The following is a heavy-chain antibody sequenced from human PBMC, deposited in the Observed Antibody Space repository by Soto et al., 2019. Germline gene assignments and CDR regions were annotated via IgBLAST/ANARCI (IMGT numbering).Heavy chain of an antibody. CDR2: INHSRRT. Sequence: QVQLQQWGAGLLKPSETLSLTCAVYGGSFSGYYWSWIRQPPGKGLEWIGEINHSRRTNYNPSLKSRVTISVDTSKNQFSLKLSSVTAADTAVYYWARGWGRIFDYWGQGTLVTVSS. J-gene: IGHJ4*02. CDR1: GGSFSGYY. V-gene: IGHV4-34*01. CDR3: ARGWGRIFDY. D-gene: IGHD7-27*01.